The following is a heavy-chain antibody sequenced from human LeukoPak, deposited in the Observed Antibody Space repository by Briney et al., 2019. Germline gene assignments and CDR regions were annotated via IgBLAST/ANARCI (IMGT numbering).Heavy chain of an antibody. CDR1: GYTFTNYW. D-gene: IGHD2-2*01. V-gene: IGHV1-46*01. CDR3: ARQAGCSSTSCPHYYYYYMDV. J-gene: IGHJ6*03. Sequence: ASVKVSCKASGYTFTNYWIYWVRQAPGQGLEWMGIINPSGGSTNYAQRFQGRATMTRDTSTNTVYMDLSSLRSEDTAVYYCARQAGCSSTSCPHYYYYYMDVWGKGTTVTISS. CDR2: INPSGGST.